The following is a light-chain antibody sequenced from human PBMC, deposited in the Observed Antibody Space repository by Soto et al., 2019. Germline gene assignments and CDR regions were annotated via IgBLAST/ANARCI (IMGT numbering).Light chain of an antibody. CDR3: SSYTSSSTYV. CDR1: SSDVGGYNY. J-gene: IGLJ1*01. V-gene: IGLV2-14*01. Sequence: QSALTQPASVSGSPGQSITISCTGTSSDVGGYNYVSWYQQHPGKAPKLMIYEVSNRPSGVSNRFYGSKSGNTASLTISGLQTEDGADFYCSSYTSSSTYVFGTVTKLTVL. CDR2: EVS.